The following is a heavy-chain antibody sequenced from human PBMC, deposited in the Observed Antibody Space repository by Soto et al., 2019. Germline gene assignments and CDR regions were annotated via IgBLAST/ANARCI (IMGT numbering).Heavy chain of an antibody. D-gene: IGHD6-13*01. CDR1: GFTFSNAW. J-gene: IGHJ4*02. CDR3: TTDPSPIAAAGKRGFDY. CDR2: IKSKTDGGTT. Sequence: GSLRLSCAASGFTFSNAWMSWVRQAPGKGLEWVGRIKSKTDGGTTDYAAPVKGRFTISRDDSKNTLYLQMNSLKTEDTAVYYCTTDPSPIAAAGKRGFDYWGQGTLVTVSS. V-gene: IGHV3-15*01.